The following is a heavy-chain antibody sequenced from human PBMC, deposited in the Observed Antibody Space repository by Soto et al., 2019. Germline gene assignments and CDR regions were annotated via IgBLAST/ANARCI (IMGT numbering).Heavy chain of an antibody. Sequence: ASVKVSCKASGYTFTSYGISWVRLAPGQGLEWMGWISAYNGNTNYAQKLQGRVTMTTDTSTSTAYMELRSLRSDDTAVYYCARADIVVVVAATPLWFDPWGQGTLVTVSS. J-gene: IGHJ5*02. CDR3: ARADIVVVVAATPLWFDP. V-gene: IGHV1-18*01. CDR1: GYTFTSYG. D-gene: IGHD2-15*01. CDR2: ISAYNGNT.